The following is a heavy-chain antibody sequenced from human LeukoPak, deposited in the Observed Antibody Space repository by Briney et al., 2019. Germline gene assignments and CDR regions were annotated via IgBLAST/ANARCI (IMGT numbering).Heavy chain of an antibody. D-gene: IGHD2-21*01. CDR3: ARAYHSPITDCPYIGY. CDR2: IKSKTNGETT. V-gene: IGHV3-15*01. CDR1: GFFFSNAW. Sequence: KPGGSLRLSCAAAGFFFSNAWMGSVRQAPGKGLEWVGRIKSKTNGETTDYAAPLKGRFTISRDDSKNTLYLQMNSLRAEDTAVYYCARAYHSPITDCPYIGYWGQGGLVTVSS. J-gene: IGHJ4*02.